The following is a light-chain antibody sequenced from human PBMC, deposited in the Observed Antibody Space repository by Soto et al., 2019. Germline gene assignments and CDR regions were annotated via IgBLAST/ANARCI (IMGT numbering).Light chain of an antibody. CDR1: SSDVGGYNY. CDR2: EVS. J-gene: IGLJ1*01. Sequence: QSALTQPASVSGSPGQSITISCTGTSSDVGGYNYVSWYQQHPGKAPKLMIYEVSNRPSGVSNRFSGSKSGNTASLTISGLQAEDEADHYCSSYTNSSSLVFGTGTKVTVL. CDR3: SSYTNSSSLV. V-gene: IGLV2-14*01.